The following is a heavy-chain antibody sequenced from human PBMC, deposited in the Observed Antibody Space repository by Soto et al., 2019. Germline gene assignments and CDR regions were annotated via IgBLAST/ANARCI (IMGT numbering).Heavy chain of an antibody. CDR3: ARERGGYRYGDY. Sequence: ASVKVSCKPSGYPLSNYGISWMRQAPGQGLEWMGWVNIDKGNTKYAQKFQDRVTMTTDTSTSTVYLELRSLRSDDTTLYYCARERGGYRYGDYWGQGTLVTVSS. CDR1: GYPLSNYG. J-gene: IGHJ4*02. V-gene: IGHV1-18*01. D-gene: IGHD5-18*01. CDR2: VNIDKGNT.